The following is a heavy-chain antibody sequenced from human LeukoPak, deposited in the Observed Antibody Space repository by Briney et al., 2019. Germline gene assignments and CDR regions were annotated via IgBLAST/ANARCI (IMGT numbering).Heavy chain of an antibody. CDR1: GYSISSGNY. D-gene: IGHD5-18*01. Sequence: SETLSLTCTVSGYSISSGNYWGWIQQPPGKGLEWIGSIYHSGSTYYNPSLKSRVTISVDTSKNQFSLILNSVTAADTAVYYCARGYSYASDWGQGTLVTVSS. CDR2: IYHSGST. CDR3: ARGYSYASD. J-gene: IGHJ4*02. V-gene: IGHV4-38-2*02.